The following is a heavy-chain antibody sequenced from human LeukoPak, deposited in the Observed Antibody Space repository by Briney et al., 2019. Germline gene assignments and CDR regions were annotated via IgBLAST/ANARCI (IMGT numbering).Heavy chain of an antibody. V-gene: IGHV3-30*04. J-gene: IGHJ4*02. CDR1: GGTFSSYA. Sequence: SCKASGGTFSSYAMHWVRQAPGKGLEWVAVISYDGSNKYYADSVKGRFTISRDNSKNTLYLQMNSLRAEDTAVYYCASPGGVEQIYYFDYWGQGTLVTVSS. CDR2: ISYDGSNK. D-gene: IGHD1-26*01. CDR3: ASPGGVEQIYYFDY.